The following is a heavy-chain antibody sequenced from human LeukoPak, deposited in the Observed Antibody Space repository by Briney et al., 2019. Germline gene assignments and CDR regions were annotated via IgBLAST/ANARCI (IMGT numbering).Heavy chain of an antibody. V-gene: IGHV4-59*12. D-gene: IGHD3-9*01. J-gene: IGHJ6*02. CDR3: ARGLHYNILTGGMDV. CDR2: IYYSGST. CDR1: GGSISSYY. Sequence: NPSETLSLTCTVSGGSISSYYWSWIRQPPGKGLEWIGYIYYSGSTNYNPSLKSRVTVSVDTSKKQFSLNLRSVTAADTAVYYCARGLHYNILTGGMDVWGQGTTVIVSS.